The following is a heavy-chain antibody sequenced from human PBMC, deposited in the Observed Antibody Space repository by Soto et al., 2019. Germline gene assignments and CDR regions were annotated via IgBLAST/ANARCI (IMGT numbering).Heavy chain of an antibody. V-gene: IGHV4-39*01. Sequence: PSETLSLTCTVSGGSISRSTYYWGWLRQPPGKGLEWIGSIYYSGSTYYRPSPKSRVTISVDTSKNQFSLKLSSVTAADTAVYYCARQVPAAIRLGWFDPWGQGTLVTVFS. CDR2: IYYSGST. D-gene: IGHD2-2*02. CDR3: ARQVPAAIRLGWFDP. CDR1: GGSISRSTYY. J-gene: IGHJ5*02.